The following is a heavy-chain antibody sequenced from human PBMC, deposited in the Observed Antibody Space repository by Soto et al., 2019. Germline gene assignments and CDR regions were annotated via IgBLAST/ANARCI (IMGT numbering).Heavy chain of an antibody. CDR2: INGGGST. V-gene: IGHV3-53*01. J-gene: IGHJ6*02. Sequence: EVQLVESGGGLIQPGGSLRLSCAASGFNVSVNYMNWVRQAPGKGLEWVSVINGGGSTNYADSVKGRFTISRDTSKNTLNLQMNSLRAEDTAVYYCVRENYYYGMDVWGQGTTVIVSS. CDR1: GFNVSVNY. CDR3: VRENYYYGMDV.